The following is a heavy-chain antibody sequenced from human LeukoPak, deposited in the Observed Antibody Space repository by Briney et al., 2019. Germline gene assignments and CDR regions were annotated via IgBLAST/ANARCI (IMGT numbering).Heavy chain of an antibody. J-gene: IGHJ4*02. V-gene: IGHV3-20*04. D-gene: IGHD6-13*01. Sequence: RPGGSLRLSCAASGFTYDDYGMSWVRQAPGKGLEWVSGINWNGGSTGYADSVKGRFTISRDNAKNSLYLQMNSLRAEDTAVYYCAKVPHIAAAGTHFDYWGQGTLVTVSS. CDR1: GFTYDDYG. CDR3: AKVPHIAAAGTHFDY. CDR2: INWNGGST.